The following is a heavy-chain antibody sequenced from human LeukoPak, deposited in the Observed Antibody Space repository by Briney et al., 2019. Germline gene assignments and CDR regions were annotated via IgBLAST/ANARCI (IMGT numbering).Heavy chain of an antibody. CDR3: ARDIVVVVLTDLLYYYYGMDV. V-gene: IGHV1-46*01. Sequence: ASVKVSCKASGYTFTSYYMHWVRQAPGQGLEWMGIINPSGGSTSYAQKFQGRVTMTRDTSTSTVYMELSSLRSEDTAVYYCARDIVVVVLTDLLYYYYGMDVWGQGTTVTVSS. D-gene: IGHD2-15*01. J-gene: IGHJ6*02. CDR2: INPSGGST. CDR1: GYTFTSYY.